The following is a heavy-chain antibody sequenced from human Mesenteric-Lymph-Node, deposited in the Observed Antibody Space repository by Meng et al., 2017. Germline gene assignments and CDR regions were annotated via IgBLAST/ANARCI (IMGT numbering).Heavy chain of an antibody. D-gene: IGHD2-2*01. CDR3: ARDKPDIVVVPAASYYYYGMDV. CDR2: ISSSGSTI. Sequence: GESLKISCAASGFTFSDYYMSWIRQAPGKGLEWVSYISSSGSTIYYADSVKGRFTISRDNAKNSLYLQMNSLRAEDTAVYYCARDKPDIVVVPAASYYYYGMDVWGQGTTVTVSS. J-gene: IGHJ6*02. V-gene: IGHV3-11*01. CDR1: GFTFSDYY.